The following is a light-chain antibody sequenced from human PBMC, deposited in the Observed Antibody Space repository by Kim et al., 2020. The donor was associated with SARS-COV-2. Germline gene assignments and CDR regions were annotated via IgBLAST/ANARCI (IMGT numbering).Light chain of an antibody. CDR1: QSVSRW. V-gene: IGKV1-5*01. CDR2: DGS. CDR3: QHRQT. J-gene: IGKJ1*01. Sequence: DIQMTQSPSTLSASVGDRVTLTCRASQSVSRWLAWYQQKPGKAPKLLIYDGSNLQSGVPSRFSGSGSGTEFTLTISSLQPDDFAMYYCQHRQTFGQGTKVEIK.